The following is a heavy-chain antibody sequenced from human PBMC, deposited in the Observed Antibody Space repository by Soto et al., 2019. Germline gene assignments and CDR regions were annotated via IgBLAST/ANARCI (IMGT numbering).Heavy chain of an antibody. V-gene: IGHV4-39*01. CDR2: IYFTGNT. CDR1: GGSITSSSHF. CDR3: AGQTFTIAAASYGRSNWFDP. Sequence: TLSLTCTVSGGSITSSSHFWGWVRQPPGKGLEWIGTIYFTGNTYYTPSLKSRLTMSIDTSKNEFSLRLNSVTAADTAVYYCAGQTFTIAAASYGRSNWFDPWGPGTLVTVSS. J-gene: IGHJ5*02. D-gene: IGHD6-25*01.